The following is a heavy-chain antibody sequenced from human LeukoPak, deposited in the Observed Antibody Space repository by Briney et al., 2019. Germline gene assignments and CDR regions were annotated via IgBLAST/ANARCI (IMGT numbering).Heavy chain of an antibody. D-gene: IGHD3-9*01. CDR2: IYYSGST. Sequence: SETLSLTCTVSGGSISSCYWSWIRQPPGKGLEWIGYIYYSGSTNYNPSLKSRVTISVDTSKNQFSLKLSSVTAADTAVYYCARKGILTGYSFDYWGQGTLVTVSS. V-gene: IGHV4-59*01. CDR1: GGSISSCY. CDR3: ARKGILTGYSFDY. J-gene: IGHJ4*02.